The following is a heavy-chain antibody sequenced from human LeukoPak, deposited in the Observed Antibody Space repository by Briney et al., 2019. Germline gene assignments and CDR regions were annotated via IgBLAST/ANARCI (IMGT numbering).Heavy chain of an antibody. V-gene: IGHV3-23*01. CDR1: GITFSNYA. CDR3: AKVKTEAGIPFWFDP. J-gene: IGHJ5*02. D-gene: IGHD6-13*01. CDR2: ISDSGSSS. Sequence: GGSLRLSCVASGITFSNYAVSWVRQAPEKGLDWVSDISDSGSSSNYADSVKGRFTISRDNSKNTLYLQMNSLRAEDTAVYYCAKVKTEAGIPFWFDPWGQGTLVTVSS.